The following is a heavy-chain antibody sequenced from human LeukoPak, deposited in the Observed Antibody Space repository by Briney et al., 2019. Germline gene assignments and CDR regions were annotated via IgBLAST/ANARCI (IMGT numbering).Heavy chain of an antibody. CDR3: ARDLLPDY. V-gene: IGHV4-39*07. Sequence: PSETLSLTCTVSGGSISSSSYYWGWIRQPPGKGLEWIGSIYYSGSTYYNPSLKSRVTISVDTSKNQFSLKLSSVTAADTAVYYCARDLLPDYWGQGTLVTVSS. D-gene: IGHD2-15*01. CDR1: GGSISSSSYY. CDR2: IYYSGST. J-gene: IGHJ4*02.